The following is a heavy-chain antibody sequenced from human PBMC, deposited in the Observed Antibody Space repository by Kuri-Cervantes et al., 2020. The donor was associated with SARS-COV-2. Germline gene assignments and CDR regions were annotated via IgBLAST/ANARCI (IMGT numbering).Heavy chain of an antibody. V-gene: IGHV4-61*09. J-gene: IGHJ5*02. D-gene: IGHD3-3*01. Sequence: SETLSLTCAVSGVSIGSGNYYWTWIRLPAGKGLEWVGYIYASGTTYYNPSPESRVSISVDTSKNQFSLKLSSVTAADTAVYYCARQSTSAITIFGVVINGGWFDPWGQGTLVTVSS. CDR3: ARQSTSAITIFGVVINGGWFDP. CDR1: GVSIGSGNYY. CDR2: IYASGTT.